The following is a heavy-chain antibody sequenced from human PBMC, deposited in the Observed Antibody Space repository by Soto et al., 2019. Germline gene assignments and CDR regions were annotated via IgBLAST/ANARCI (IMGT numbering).Heavy chain of an antibody. CDR2: IYYSGST. D-gene: IGHD5-18*01. Sequence: PTETLSLSCTVSGGSISSYYWSWIRQPPGKGLEWIGYIYYSGSTNYNPSLKSRVTIPVDTSKNQFSLKLSSVTAADTAVYYCAREGGHVDTVLFNGYYYYRIDFRGQ. CDR3: AREGGHVDTVLFNGYYYYRIDF. CDR1: GGSISSYY. J-gene: IGHJ6*02. V-gene: IGHV4-59*01.